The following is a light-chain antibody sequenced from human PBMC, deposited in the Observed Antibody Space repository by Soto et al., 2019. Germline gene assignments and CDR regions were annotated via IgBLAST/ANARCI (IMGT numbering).Light chain of an antibody. CDR2: SAS. J-gene: IGKJ4*01. CDR1: QSVLYSSNNKNY. CDR3: QQYYSSPLT. Sequence: DIVMTQSPDSLAVSLGERATINCKSSQSVLYSSNNKNYLAWYQQEPGQPPKLLISSASTRESGDPDPFSGSGCGTDFTLTIRSMQAEGGADYYCQQYYSSPLTFGGGTKVEIK. V-gene: IGKV4-1*01.